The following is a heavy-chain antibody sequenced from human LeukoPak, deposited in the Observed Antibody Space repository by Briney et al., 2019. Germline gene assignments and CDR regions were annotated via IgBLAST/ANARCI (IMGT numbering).Heavy chain of an antibody. Sequence: GGSLRLSCAASGFTFSSYNMNWVRQAPGKGLEWVSSISSSSGYIYYADSVKGRFTISRDNSKNTLYLQMNSLRAEDTAVYYCAKDQRRLQSGTYFDYWGQGTLVTVSS. V-gene: IGHV3-21*01. CDR1: GFTFSSYN. CDR3: AKDQRRLQSGTYFDY. CDR2: ISSSSGYI. D-gene: IGHD5-24*01. J-gene: IGHJ4*02.